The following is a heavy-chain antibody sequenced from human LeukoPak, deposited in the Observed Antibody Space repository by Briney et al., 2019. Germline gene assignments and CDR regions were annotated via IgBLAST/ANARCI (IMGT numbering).Heavy chain of an antibody. CDR2: ISNSGDRT. CDR1: EFTFSSYH. D-gene: IGHD1-7*01. J-gene: IGHJ4*02. CDR3: ATDGDYDWNYRSGFDS. Sequence: GGSLRLSCAASEFTFSSYHMTWVRLSPGKEVECVSTISNSGDRTYYIDSVKGRFTISRDNAKNSLYLQMNSLRVEDTAVYYCATDGDYDWNYRSGFDSWGQGTLVTVSS. V-gene: IGHV3-23*01.